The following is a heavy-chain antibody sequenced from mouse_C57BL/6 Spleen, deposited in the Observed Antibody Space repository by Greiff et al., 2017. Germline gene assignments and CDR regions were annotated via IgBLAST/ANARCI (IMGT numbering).Heavy chain of an antibody. CDR1: GYTFTSYG. CDR3: ARWEYGNYGDYYAMDY. Sequence: QVQLKQSGAELARPGASVKLSCKASGYTFTSYGISWVKQRTGQGLEWIGEIYPRSGNTYYNEKFKGKATLTADKSSSTAYMELRSLTSEDSAVYFGARWEYGNYGDYYAMDYWGQGTSVTVSS. V-gene: IGHV1-81*01. J-gene: IGHJ4*01. D-gene: IGHD2-1*01. CDR2: IYPRSGNT.